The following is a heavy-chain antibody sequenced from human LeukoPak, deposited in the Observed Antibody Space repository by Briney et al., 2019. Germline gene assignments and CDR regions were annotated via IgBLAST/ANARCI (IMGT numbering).Heavy chain of an antibody. Sequence: SETLSLTCTVPGGSISSYYWSWIRQPPGKGLEWIGYIYYSGSTNYNPSLKSRVTISVDTSKNQFSLKLSSVTAADTAVYYCARGRGANFDYWGQGTLVTVSS. V-gene: IGHV4-59*01. D-gene: IGHD1-26*01. CDR2: IYYSGST. CDR1: GGSISSYY. CDR3: ARGRGANFDY. J-gene: IGHJ4*02.